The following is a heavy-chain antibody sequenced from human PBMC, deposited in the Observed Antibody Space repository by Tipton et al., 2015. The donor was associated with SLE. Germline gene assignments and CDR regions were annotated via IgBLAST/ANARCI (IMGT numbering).Heavy chain of an antibody. Sequence: TLSLTCNASGGSISSGGYYWSWIRQHPGKGLEWIGYTYYSGSPYYNPSLKSRVTISLDMSKNQFSLRLSSVTAADTAVYYCARGWAVAGPLAFGYWGQGILVTVSS. D-gene: IGHD6-19*01. CDR3: ARGWAVAGPLAFGY. V-gene: IGHV4-31*03. CDR1: GGSISSGGYY. J-gene: IGHJ4*02. CDR2: TYYSGSP.